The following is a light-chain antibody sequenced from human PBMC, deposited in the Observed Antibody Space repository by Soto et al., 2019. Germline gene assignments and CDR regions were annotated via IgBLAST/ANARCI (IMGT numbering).Light chain of an antibody. CDR3: MQGTHWPLT. V-gene: IGKV2-30*01. CDR1: QSLVYSDGNTY. CDR2: KVS. Sequence: DAETTKPQLSLPVTLGHPASSSCRSRQSLVYSDGNTYLNWFQQRPGQSPRRVIYKVSNRDSGVPDRFSGSGSGTDFTLKISRVEAEDVGVYYFMQGTHWPLTFGQGTKVDIK. J-gene: IGKJ1*01.